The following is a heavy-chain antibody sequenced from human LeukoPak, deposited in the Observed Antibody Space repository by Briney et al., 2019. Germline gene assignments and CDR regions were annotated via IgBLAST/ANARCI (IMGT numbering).Heavy chain of an antibody. CDR1: GFTFSSYA. D-gene: IGHD6-13*01. Sequence: PGRSLRLSCAASGFTFSSYAMHWVRQAPGKGLEWVAVISYDGSNKYYADSVKGRFTISRDNSKNTLYLQMNSLRAEDTAVYYCARDRRETGIAAAGDYWGQGTLVTVPS. J-gene: IGHJ4*02. CDR2: ISYDGSNK. CDR3: ARDRRETGIAAAGDY. V-gene: IGHV3-30-3*01.